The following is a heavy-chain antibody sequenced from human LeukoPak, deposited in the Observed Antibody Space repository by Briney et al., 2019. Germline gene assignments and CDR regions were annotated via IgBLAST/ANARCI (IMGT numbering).Heavy chain of an antibody. CDR3: ARLKYYDSTGYSLGYYMDF. D-gene: IGHD3-22*01. CDR2: IYVTGST. V-gene: IGHV4-4*07. CDR1: GGSIINYL. Sequence: SETLSLTRTVSGGSIINYLWSWIRQPAGTGLEWVGRIYVTGSTIYNPSLQSRLSMSVDTSKNQFSLRLTSVTAADTAVYYCARLKYYDSTGYSLGYYMDFWGKGITVTVSS. J-gene: IGHJ6*03.